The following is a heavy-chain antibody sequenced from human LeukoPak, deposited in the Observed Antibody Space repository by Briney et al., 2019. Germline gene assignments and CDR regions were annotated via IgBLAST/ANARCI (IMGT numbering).Heavy chain of an antibody. V-gene: IGHV3-21*01. CDR3: AKDPYYDSSGPETDYYYYYMDL. J-gene: IGHJ6*03. Sequence: GGSLRLSCAASGFTFSSYSMNWVRQAPGKGLEWVASISSSSLYIYYVDSVKGRFTISRDNAKNSLYLQMNSLKTEDTAVYYCAKDPYYDSSGPETDYYYYYMDLWGKGTTVTVSS. CDR1: GFTFSSYS. CDR2: ISSSSLYI. D-gene: IGHD3-22*01.